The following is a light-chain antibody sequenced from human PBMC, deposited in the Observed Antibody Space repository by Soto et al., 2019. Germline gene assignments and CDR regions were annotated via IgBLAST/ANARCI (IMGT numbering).Light chain of an antibody. J-gene: IGKJ1*01. CDR2: WAS. CDR3: QQYYNWPRT. Sequence: DIVMTQSPDSLAVSLGERATINCKSSQSVLSSSNNQNHLAWYQQKPGQPPRLLIYWASTRESGVPDRFSGGGSGTQFTLTITSLQSEDLAIYYCQQYYNWPRTFGQGTKVEIK. V-gene: IGKV4-1*01. CDR1: QSVLSSSNNQNH.